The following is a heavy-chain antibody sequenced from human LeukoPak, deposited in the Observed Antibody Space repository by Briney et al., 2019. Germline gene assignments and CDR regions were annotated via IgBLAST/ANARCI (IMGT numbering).Heavy chain of an antibody. D-gene: IGHD2-2*01. CDR2: IYYSGST. Sequence: SETLSLTCTVSGGSISSGGYYWSWIRQHPGKGLEWIGYIYYSGSTYYNPSLKSRVTISVDTSKNQFSLKLSSVTAADTAVYYCARIDGVPAAPWFDPWGQGTLVTVSS. V-gene: IGHV4-31*03. CDR3: ARIDGVPAAPWFDP. CDR1: GGSISSGGYY. J-gene: IGHJ5*02.